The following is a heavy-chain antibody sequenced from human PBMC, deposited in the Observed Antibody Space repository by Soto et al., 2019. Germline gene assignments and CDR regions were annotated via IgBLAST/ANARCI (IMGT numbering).Heavy chain of an antibody. D-gene: IGHD6-6*01. CDR1: EFTVSNNY. J-gene: IGHJ5*02. CDR3: MNRPRA. Sequence: EVQLVESGGGLVQPGGSLRLSCAASEFTVSNNYMSWVRQAPGKGLEWVSLIYSGGATHYADSVRGRFTISRDNSKNTLYLHMNSLRGEDTAIYYCMNRPRAWGQGTLVTVSS. CDR2: IYSGGAT. V-gene: IGHV3-66*01.